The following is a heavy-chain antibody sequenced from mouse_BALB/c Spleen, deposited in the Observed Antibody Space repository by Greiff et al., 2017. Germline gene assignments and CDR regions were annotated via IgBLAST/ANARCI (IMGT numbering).Heavy chain of an antibody. D-gene: IGHD4-1*01. V-gene: IGHV10-1*02. CDR2: IRSKSNNYAT. Sequence: EVMLVESGGGLVQPKGSLKLSCAASGFTFNTYAMNWVRQAPGKGLEWVARIRSKSNNYATYYADSVKDMFTISRDDSQSMLYLQMNNLKTEDTAMYYCVRTGGMDYWGQGTTLTVSS. CDR1: GFTFNTYA. CDR3: VRTGGMDY. J-gene: IGHJ2*01.